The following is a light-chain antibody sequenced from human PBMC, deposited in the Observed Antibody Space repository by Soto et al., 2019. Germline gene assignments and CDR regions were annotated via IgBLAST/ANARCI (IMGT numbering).Light chain of an antibody. CDR1: QSISSW. CDR2: GAS. CDR3: QEYGSSAKK. Sequence: DRERAPAPSSRSPSVGGAVSRTSRASQSISSWLAWYLLKPGKAPKLLMYGASILQSGVPSGFGGSGFGTEFTLPLSSLEPEAFEVHYCQEYGSSAKKVGQGTKVEIK. J-gene: IGKJ1*01. V-gene: IGKV1-5*01.